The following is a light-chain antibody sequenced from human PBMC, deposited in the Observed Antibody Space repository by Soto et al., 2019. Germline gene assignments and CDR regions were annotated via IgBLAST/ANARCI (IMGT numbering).Light chain of an antibody. J-gene: IGLJ1*01. Sequence: QSALTQPASVSGSPGQSITISCAGSSSDVGGYKYVSWYQQLPGNAPKLIIYEVTIRPSGVSNRFSGSKSDNTASLTISGLQAEDEADYYCSSYSSSSISYVFGSGTKLTVL. V-gene: IGLV2-14*01. CDR3: SSYSSSSISYV. CDR1: SSDVGGYKY. CDR2: EVT.